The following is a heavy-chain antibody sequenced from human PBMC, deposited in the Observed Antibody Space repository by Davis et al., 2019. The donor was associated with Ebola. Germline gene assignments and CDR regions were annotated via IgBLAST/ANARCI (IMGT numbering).Heavy chain of an antibody. D-gene: IGHD6-19*01. CDR1: GFTFDDYA. CDR2: ISWDGGST. J-gene: IGHJ4*02. Sequence: PGGSLRLSCAASGFTFDDYAMHWVRQAPGKGLEWVSLISWDGGSTYYADSVKGRFTISRDNSKNPLYLQMNSLRAEDTALYYCAKDVDSGDYVDYWGQGTLVTVSS. V-gene: IGHV3-43D*04. CDR3: AKDVDSGDYVDY.